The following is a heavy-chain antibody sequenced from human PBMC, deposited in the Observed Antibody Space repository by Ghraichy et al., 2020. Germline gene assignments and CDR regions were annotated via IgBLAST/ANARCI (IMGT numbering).Heavy chain of an antibody. CDR1: GFTFSSYG. V-gene: IGHV3-30*18. Sequence: GGSLRLSCAASGFTFSSYGMHWVRQAPGKGLEWVAVISYDGSNKYYADSVKGRFTISRDNSKNTLYLQMNSLRAEDTAVYYCAKGSTVTVLDYFDYWGQGTLVTVSS. D-gene: IGHD4-17*01. CDR3: AKGSTVTVLDYFDY. J-gene: IGHJ4*02. CDR2: ISYDGSNK.